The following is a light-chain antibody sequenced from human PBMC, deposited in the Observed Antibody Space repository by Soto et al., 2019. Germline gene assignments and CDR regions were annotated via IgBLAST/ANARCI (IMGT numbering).Light chain of an antibody. CDR3: QQRGNWPLT. CDR2: DAS. Sequence: EIVLTQSPATLSLSPGERATLSCRASQSVSSSLAWYQQKPGQAPRLLIYDASNRATGIPARFSGSGSGTDFTLTIRSLEPEDFAVYYCQQRGNWPLTFGGGTKVEIK. CDR1: QSVSSS. J-gene: IGKJ4*01. V-gene: IGKV3-11*01.